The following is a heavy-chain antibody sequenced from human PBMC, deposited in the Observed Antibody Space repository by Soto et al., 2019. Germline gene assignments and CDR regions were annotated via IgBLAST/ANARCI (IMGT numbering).Heavy chain of an antibody. Sequence: QVQLQESGPGLVKPSQTLSLTCTVSGGSISSGGNYWSWIRQHPGKGLEWIGYIYYSGSTYYNPSLKSRVTISVDTSKKQFSLKRSSVTAADTAVYYCARDPSGNSDYWYFDLWGRGTLVTVSS. J-gene: IGHJ2*01. CDR1: GGSISSGGNY. CDR3: ARDPSGNSDYWYFDL. D-gene: IGHD2-21*02. CDR2: IYYSGST. V-gene: IGHV4-31*03.